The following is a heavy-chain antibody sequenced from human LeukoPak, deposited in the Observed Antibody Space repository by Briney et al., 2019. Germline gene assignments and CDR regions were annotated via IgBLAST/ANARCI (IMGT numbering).Heavy chain of an antibody. D-gene: IGHD3-10*01. Sequence: GGSLRLSCAASGFTFSSYAMCWVRQAPGEGLEWVSAISGSGDSTYYADSVKGRFTISRDNSKNTLYLQMNSLRAEDTAVYYCAKESMVRGVTRLYYFDYWGQGTLVTVSS. CDR1: GFTFSSYA. J-gene: IGHJ4*02. CDR3: AKESMVRGVTRLYYFDY. CDR2: ISGSGDST. V-gene: IGHV3-23*01.